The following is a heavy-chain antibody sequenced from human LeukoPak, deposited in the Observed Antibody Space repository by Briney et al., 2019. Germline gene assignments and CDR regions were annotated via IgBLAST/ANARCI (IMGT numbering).Heavy chain of an antibody. CDR3: ARVGDHYHWYFDL. CDR2: LYSGSDT. V-gene: IGHV3-53*01. CDR1: GFTVGSKY. D-gene: IGHD3-10*01. J-gene: IGHJ2*01. Sequence: GGSLRLSCAASGFTVGSKYMNWVRQAPGKGREWVSILYSGSDTYYSDSVKGRFTISRDDSKNTLSLQMNSLRAEDTAVYYCARVGDHYHWYFDLWGRGTLVTVSS.